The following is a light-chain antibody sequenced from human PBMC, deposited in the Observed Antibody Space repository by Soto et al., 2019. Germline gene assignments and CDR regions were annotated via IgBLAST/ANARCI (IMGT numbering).Light chain of an antibody. CDR3: SSYTSSSTVV. J-gene: IGLJ3*02. Sequence: QSVLTQPASVSGSPGQSITISCTGTSSDVGRYNYVSWYQQHPGKAPKLMIYDVSIRPSGVSDRFSGSKSGNTASLTISGLQAEDEADYYRSSYTSSSTVVFGGGTKLTVL. V-gene: IGLV2-14*03. CDR1: SSDVGRYNY. CDR2: DVS.